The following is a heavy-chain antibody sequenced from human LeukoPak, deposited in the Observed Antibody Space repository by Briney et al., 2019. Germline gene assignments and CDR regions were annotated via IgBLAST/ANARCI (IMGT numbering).Heavy chain of an antibody. CDR2: IDPRFGSS. D-gene: IGHD6-13*01. Sequence: ASVKVSCKASGYTFTSYHIHWVRQAPGQGLEWMGIIDPRFGSSRYAQKFQGRVTMTRDTSTSTVYMELSSLRSEDTAVYYCAREATSRLVPASAGKDFDYWGQGTLVTVS. V-gene: IGHV1-46*01. J-gene: IGHJ4*02. CDR1: GYTFTSYH. CDR3: AREATSRLVPASAGKDFDY.